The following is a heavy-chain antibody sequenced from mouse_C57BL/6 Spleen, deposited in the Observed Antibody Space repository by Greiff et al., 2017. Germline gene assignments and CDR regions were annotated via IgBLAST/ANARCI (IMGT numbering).Heavy chain of an antibody. CDR3: ARNPLLYYFDY. J-gene: IGHJ2*01. CDR2: INPSTGGT. Sequence: EVQLQQSGPELVKPGASVKISCKASGYSFTGYYMNWVKQSPEKSLEWIGEINPSTGGTTYNQKFKAKATLTVDKSSSTAYMQLKSLTSEDSAVYYCARNPLLYYFDYWGQGTTLTVSS. V-gene: IGHV1-42*01. CDR1: GYSFTGYY.